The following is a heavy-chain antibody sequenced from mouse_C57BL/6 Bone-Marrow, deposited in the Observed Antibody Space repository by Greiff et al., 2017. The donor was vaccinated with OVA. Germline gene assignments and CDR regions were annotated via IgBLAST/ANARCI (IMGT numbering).Heavy chain of an antibody. CDR2: IWGVGST. D-gene: IGHD1-1*01. J-gene: IGHJ3*01. CDR1: GFSFTSYG. V-gene: IGHV2-6*01. Sequence: VQVVESGPGLVAPSQSLSITCTVSGFSFTSYGVDWVRQSPGKGLEWLGVIWGVGSTNYNSALKSRLSISKDNSKSQVFLKMNSLQTDDTAMYYCASAGYYGSSYPFAYWGQGTLVTVSA. CDR3: ASAGYYGSSYPFAY.